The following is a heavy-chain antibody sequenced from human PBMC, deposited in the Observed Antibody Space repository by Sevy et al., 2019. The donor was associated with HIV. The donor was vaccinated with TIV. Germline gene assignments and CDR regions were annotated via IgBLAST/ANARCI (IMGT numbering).Heavy chain of an antibody. CDR2: IGIYGDT. J-gene: IGHJ5*02. D-gene: IGHD3-16*01. CDR3: VRGTFVSLGGAWFDP. CDR1: GFDFTEHQ. Sequence: GGSLRLSCVASGFDFTEHQMHWVRQPVGKGLEWIAAIGIYGDTYYMGSVKGRFTISREDANNSLFLQLASLTVGDTATYYCVRGTFVSLGGAWFDPWGQGTLVTVSS. V-gene: IGHV3-13*04.